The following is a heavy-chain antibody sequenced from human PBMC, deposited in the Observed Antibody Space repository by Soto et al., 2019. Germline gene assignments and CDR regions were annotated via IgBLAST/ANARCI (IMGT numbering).Heavy chain of an antibody. CDR2: VNHSGST. CDR1: GGSFSGYC. Sequence: SETLCLTCAVYGGSFSGYCWSWIRQPPGKGLEWIGEVNHSGSTNYNPSLKSRVTISVDRSKNQFSLKLSSVTAADTAVYHCARVAYRSSSGSHFDYWGQGIVVTVSS. D-gene: IGHD6-6*01. CDR3: ARVAYRSSSGSHFDY. V-gene: IGHV4-34*01. J-gene: IGHJ4*02.